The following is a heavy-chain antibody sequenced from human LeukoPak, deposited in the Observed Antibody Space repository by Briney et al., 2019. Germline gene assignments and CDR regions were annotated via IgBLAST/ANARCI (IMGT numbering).Heavy chain of an antibody. V-gene: IGHV3-15*01. Sequence: GGSLRLSCAASGFTFSNAWMSWVRQAPGKGLEWVGRIKSKTDDGSTDYAAPVKGRFTISRDDSKNTLFLQMNSLKTEDTAVYYCTTSLTSGYYIDYWGQGTLVTVSS. J-gene: IGHJ4*02. CDR1: GFTFSNAW. CDR2: IKSKTDDGST. CDR3: TTSLTSGYYIDY. D-gene: IGHD3-22*01.